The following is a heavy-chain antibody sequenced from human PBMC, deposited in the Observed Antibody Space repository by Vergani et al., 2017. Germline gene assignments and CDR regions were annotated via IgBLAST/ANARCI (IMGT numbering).Heavy chain of an antibody. Sequence: QVQLVESGGGVVQPGRSLRLSCAASGFTFSSYGMHWVRQAPGKGLEWVAVIWYDGSNKYYADSVKGRFTISRDNSKNTLYLQMNSLRAEDTAVYYCARGRLSDYGFGSFDYWGQGTLVTVSS. D-gene: IGHD4-17*01. V-gene: IGHV3-33*01. CDR3: ARGRLSDYGFGSFDY. CDR1: GFTFSSYG. J-gene: IGHJ4*02. CDR2: IWYDGSNK.